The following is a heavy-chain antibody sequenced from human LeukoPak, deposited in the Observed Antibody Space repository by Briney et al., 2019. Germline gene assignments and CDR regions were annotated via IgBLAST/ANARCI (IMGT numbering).Heavy chain of an antibody. D-gene: IGHD6-13*01. CDR2: IRSKANSYAT. CDR1: GFTFSGSA. CDR3: TRIGIAAAGTGYDY. V-gene: IGHV3-73*01. Sequence: GGSLTLSCAASGFTFSGSAMHWVRQAPGKGLEWVGRIRSKANSYATAYAASVKGRFTISRDDSKNKAYLQMNSLKTEDTAVYYCTRIGIAAAGTGYDYWGQGTLVTVSS. J-gene: IGHJ4*02.